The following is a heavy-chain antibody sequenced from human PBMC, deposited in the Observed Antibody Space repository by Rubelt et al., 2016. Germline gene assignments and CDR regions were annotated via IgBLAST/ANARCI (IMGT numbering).Heavy chain of an antibody. CDR2: VIPVFATS. Sequence: QVQLVQSGAEVRKPGSSVKVSCKASGGTFSSYALNWVRQAPGQGLEWVGGVIPVFATSNYAQKFQGRVTITAYESTRTGYMELSSLRSDDTAVYYCARGGIYSPDYWGQGTLVTVSS. V-gene: IGHV1-69*01. J-gene: IGHJ4*02. D-gene: IGHD3-16*01. CDR1: GGTFSSYA. CDR3: ARGGIYSPDY.